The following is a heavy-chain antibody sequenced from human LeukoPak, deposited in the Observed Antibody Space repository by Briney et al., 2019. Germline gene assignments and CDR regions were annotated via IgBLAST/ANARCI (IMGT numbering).Heavy chain of an antibody. Sequence: AASVKVSCKASGGTSSSYAISWVRQAPGQGLEWMGRIIPILGIANYAQKFQGRVTITADKSTSTAYMELSSLRSEDTAVYYCARVGIAAAGPFDYWGQGTLVTVSS. D-gene: IGHD6-13*01. CDR3: ARVGIAAAGPFDY. CDR2: IIPILGIA. CDR1: GGTSSSYA. V-gene: IGHV1-69*04. J-gene: IGHJ4*02.